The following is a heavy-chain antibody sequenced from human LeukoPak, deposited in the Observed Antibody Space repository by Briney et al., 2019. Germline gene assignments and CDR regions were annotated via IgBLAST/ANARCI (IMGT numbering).Heavy chain of an antibody. CDR2: INGDRSST. J-gene: IGHJ4*02. CDR1: GFTVSTNC. Sequence: GGSLRLSCAASGFTVSTNCMIWVRQPPGKGLEWVSVINGDRSSTTYADSVEGRFTISIDSAKGTLYLQMNSLRAEDTAVYYCARDRTLDYWGRGTLVTVSS. CDR3: ARDRTLDY. V-gene: IGHV3-74*01.